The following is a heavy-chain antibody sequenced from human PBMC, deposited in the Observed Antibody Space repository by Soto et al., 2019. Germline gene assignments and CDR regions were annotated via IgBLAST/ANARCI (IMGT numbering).Heavy chain of an antibody. D-gene: IGHD5-18*01. Sequence: EVQLVESGGGLVQPGGSLRLSCAASGFIFSNYWMSWVRQAPGKGLEWVANIKQDGSEKYYMASVRGRFTITRDNAKNTLYLQMNSLRAEDTAVYYCARGQGYSYGPPFDYWGQGTLVTVS. CDR3: ARGQGYSYGPPFDY. V-gene: IGHV3-7*01. CDR1: GFIFSNYW. CDR2: IKQDGSEK. J-gene: IGHJ4*02.